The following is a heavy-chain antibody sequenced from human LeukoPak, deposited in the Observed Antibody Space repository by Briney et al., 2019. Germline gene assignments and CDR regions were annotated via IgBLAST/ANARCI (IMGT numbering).Heavy chain of an antibody. CDR1: GFTFSSYG. CDR3: AKDRGIAVATYYYYGMDV. J-gene: IGHJ6*02. CDR2: ISYEGSNK. V-gene: IGHV3-30*18. D-gene: IGHD6-19*01. Sequence: GRSLRLSCAASGFTFSSYGMHWVRQAPGKGLEWVAVISYEGSNKYYADSVKGRFTISRDNSKNTLYLQMNSLRAEDTAVYYCAKDRGIAVATYYYYGMDVWGQGTTVTVSS.